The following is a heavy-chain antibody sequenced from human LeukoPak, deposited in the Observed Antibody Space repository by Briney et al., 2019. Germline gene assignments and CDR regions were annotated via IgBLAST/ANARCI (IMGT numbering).Heavy chain of an antibody. V-gene: IGHV3-30*02. CDR3: AKDRATMIGVIRTAPPGTFDY. Sequence: GGSLRLSCAASGFTFSSYSMNWVRQAPGKGLEWVAFIRYDGSNRHYADSVKGRFTISRDNSKNTLYLQMNSLRAEDTAVYYCAKDRATMIGVIRTAPPGTFDYWGQGTLVTVSS. CDR2: IRYDGSNR. CDR1: GFTFSSYS. D-gene: IGHD3-22*01. J-gene: IGHJ4*02.